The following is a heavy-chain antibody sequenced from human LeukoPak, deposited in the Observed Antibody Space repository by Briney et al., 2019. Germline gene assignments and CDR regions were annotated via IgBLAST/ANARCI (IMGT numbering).Heavy chain of an antibody. V-gene: IGHV3-49*04. CDR2: IRSKAYGGTT. CDR3: TRGDDCSSTSCQGIGTGYYYYYYYMDV. CDR1: GFTFSSYA. D-gene: IGHD2-2*01. Sequence: GGSLRLSCAASGFTFSSYAMSWVRQAPGKGLEWVGFIRSKAYGGTTEYAASVKGRFTISRDDSKSIAYLQMNSLKTEDTAVYYCTRGDDCSSTSCQGIGTGYYYYYYYMDVWGKGTTGTISS. J-gene: IGHJ6*03.